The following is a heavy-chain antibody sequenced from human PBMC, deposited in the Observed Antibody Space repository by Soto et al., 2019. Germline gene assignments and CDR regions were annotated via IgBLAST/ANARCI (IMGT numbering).Heavy chain of an antibody. V-gene: IGHV3-53*02. D-gene: IGHD2-15*01. CDR1: GFTVSSNY. Sequence: EVQLVETGGGLIQPGGSLRLSCAASGFTVSSNYMSWVRQAPGKGLECVSVIYSGGSTYYADSVKGRFTISRDNSKNTLYLQMNSLRAEDTAVYYCARESPNCSGGSCYLSLDYWGQGTLVTVSS. CDR3: ARESPNCSGGSCYLSLDY. J-gene: IGHJ4*02. CDR2: IYSGGST.